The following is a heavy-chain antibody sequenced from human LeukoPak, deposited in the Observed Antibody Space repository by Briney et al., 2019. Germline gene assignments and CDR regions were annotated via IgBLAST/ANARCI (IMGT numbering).Heavy chain of an antibody. D-gene: IGHD3-10*01. Sequence: SETLSLTCTVSRGSISRYYWSWSRQPPGKGLEWIGYIYYSGSTNYNPSLKSRVTISVDTSKNQFSLKLSSVTAADTAVYYCARGSPPSGRGSYYNWFDPWGQGTLVTVSS. J-gene: IGHJ5*02. CDR1: RGSISRYY. CDR3: ARGSPPSGRGSYYNWFDP. CDR2: IYYSGST. V-gene: IGHV4-59*01.